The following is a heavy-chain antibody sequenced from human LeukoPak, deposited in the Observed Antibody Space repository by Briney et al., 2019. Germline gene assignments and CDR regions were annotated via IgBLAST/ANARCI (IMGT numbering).Heavy chain of an antibody. J-gene: IGHJ5*02. D-gene: IGHD1-1*01. CDR3: ARDGYNWNDNWFDP. CDR2: IYTSGST. Sequence: PSETLSLTCTVSGGSISSYYWSWIRQPAGKGLEWIGRIYTSGSTNYNPSLKSRVTMSVDTSKNQFSLKLSSVTAADTAVYYCARDGYNWNDNWFDPWAREPWSPSPQ. CDR1: GGSISSYY. V-gene: IGHV4-4*07.